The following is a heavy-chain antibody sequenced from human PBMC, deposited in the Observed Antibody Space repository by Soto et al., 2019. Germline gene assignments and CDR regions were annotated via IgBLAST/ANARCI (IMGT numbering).Heavy chain of an antibody. D-gene: IGHD1-26*01. CDR3: AKSGSYYYYGVDV. J-gene: IGHJ6*02. CDR1: GGSFSGYY. V-gene: IGHV4-34*01. Sequence: SETLSLTCAVYGGSFSGYYWRWIRQPPGKGLEWIGEINHSGSTNYNPSLKSRVTISVDTSKNQFSLKLSSVTAADTAVYYCAKSGSYYYYGVDVWGQGTTVTVSS. CDR2: INHSGST.